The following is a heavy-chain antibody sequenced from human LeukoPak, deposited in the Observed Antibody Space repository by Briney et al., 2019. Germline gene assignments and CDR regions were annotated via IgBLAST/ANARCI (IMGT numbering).Heavy chain of an antibody. CDR3: ARNFGAWSSGGYYYYGMDV. J-gene: IGHJ6*02. V-gene: IGHV1-18*01. CDR1: GYTFTSYG. D-gene: IGHD4/OR15-4a*01. CDR2: ISAYNGNT. Sequence: ASVKVSCKASGYTFTSYGISWVRQAPGQGLEWMGWISAYNGNTNYAQKLQGRVTVTTDTSTSTAYMELRSLRSDDTAVYYCARNFGAWSSGGYYYYGMDVWGQGTTVTVSS.